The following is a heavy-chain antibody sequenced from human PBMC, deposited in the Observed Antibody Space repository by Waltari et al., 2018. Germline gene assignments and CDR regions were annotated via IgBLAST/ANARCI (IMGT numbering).Heavy chain of an antibody. CDR1: GGSISSHY. Sequence: QVQLQESGPGLVKPSETLSLTCTVSGGSISSHYWSWIRQPPGKGLEWIGYIYYIGSTNYNPTLKSRVTISVDTSKNQFSLKLSSVTAADTAVYYCARASTIYGDPYYFDYWGQGTLVTVSS. CDR2: IYYIGST. D-gene: IGHD4-17*01. J-gene: IGHJ4*02. CDR3: ARASTIYGDPYYFDY. V-gene: IGHV4-59*11.